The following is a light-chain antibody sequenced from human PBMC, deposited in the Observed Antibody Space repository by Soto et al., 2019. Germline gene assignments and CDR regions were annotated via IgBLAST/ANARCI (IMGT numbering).Light chain of an antibody. CDR3: QQSYILVYP. CDR1: QSISSY. CDR2: ATS. J-gene: IGKJ5*01. Sequence: DIQMTQSPSSLSASVGDRVTITCRASQSISSYLTWYQQKPGKAPKLLIHATSSLDSVVPSRFSGSGSGTEFTLNISSFQPEAFATYYCQQSYILVYPFGQRTR. V-gene: IGKV1-39*01.